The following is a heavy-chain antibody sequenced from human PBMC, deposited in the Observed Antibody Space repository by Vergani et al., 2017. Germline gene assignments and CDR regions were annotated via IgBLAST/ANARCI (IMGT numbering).Heavy chain of an antibody. CDR3: TTDLGDAFDI. Sequence: EVQLVESGGGLVKPGGSLRLSCAASGFTFSNAWMNWVRQAPGKGLEWVGRIKSKTDGGTTDYAAPVKGRFTISRDDSNNTQDLQMNSLKTEDTDVYYCTTDLGDAFDIWGQGTMVTVSS. CDR2: IKSKTDGGTT. V-gene: IGHV3-15*07. CDR1: GFTFSNAW. J-gene: IGHJ3*02.